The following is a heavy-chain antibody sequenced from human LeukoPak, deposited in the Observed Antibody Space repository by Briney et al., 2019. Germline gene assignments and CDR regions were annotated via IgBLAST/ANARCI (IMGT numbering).Heavy chain of an antibody. CDR1: GGSISSGSYY. CDR2: IYTSGST. V-gene: IGHV4-61*09. D-gene: IGHD1-7*01. CDR3: ARYKWNYEVYAFDI. J-gene: IGHJ3*02. Sequence: SETLSLTCTVSGGSISSGSYYWSWIQQPAGKGLEWIGHIYTSGSTNYNPSLKSRVTISVDTSRDQFPLNLSSVTAADTAVYYRARYKWNYEVYAFDIWGQGTMVTVSS.